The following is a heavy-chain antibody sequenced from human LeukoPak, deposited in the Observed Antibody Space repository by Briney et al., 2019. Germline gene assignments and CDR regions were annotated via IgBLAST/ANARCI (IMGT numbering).Heavy chain of an antibody. CDR3: TRDRQLEWFYL. J-gene: IGHJ5*01. D-gene: IGHD3-10*01. Sequence: PGGSLRLSCAASGFTVSSNYMSWIRQPPGEGLEWIGTIYYDGSTYYSPSLKSRVTISVDASKNRFSLKLRSVTAADTAVYYCTRDRQLEWFYLWGQGTLVTVSS. CDR1: GFTVSSNY. V-gene: IGHV4-59*02. CDR2: IYYDGST.